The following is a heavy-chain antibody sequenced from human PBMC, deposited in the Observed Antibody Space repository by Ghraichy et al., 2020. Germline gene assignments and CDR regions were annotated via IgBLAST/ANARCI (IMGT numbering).Heavy chain of an antibody. Sequence: ASVKVSCKAAGYTVTGSYMHWVRLARRQVLEWMGWINPNSGGTNYAQKFQGWVTMTRDTSISTAYMELSRLRSDDTAVYYCARDHSGLHDYGYFDLWGRGILVNVSS. CDR3: ARDHSGLHDYGYFDL. CDR2: INPNSGGT. V-gene: IGHV1-2*04. D-gene: IGHD5-12*01. J-gene: IGHJ2*01. CDR1: GYTVTGSY.